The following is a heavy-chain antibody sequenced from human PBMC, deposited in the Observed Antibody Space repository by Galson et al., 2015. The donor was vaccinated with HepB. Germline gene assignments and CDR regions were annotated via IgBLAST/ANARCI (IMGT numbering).Heavy chain of an antibody. V-gene: IGHV3-21*01. Sequence: SLRLSCAASGFTFSSYSMNWVRQAPGKGLEWVSSISSSSSYIYYADSVKGRFTISRDNAKNSLYLQMNSLRAEDTAVYYCARNGCSSTSCYYGYYYYGMDVWGQGTTVTVSS. CDR2: ISSSSSYI. CDR3: ARNGCSSTSCYYGYYYYGMDV. CDR1: GFTFSSYS. D-gene: IGHD2-2*01. J-gene: IGHJ6*02.